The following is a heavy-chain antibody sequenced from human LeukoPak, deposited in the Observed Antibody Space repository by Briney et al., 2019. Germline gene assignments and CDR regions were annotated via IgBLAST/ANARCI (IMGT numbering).Heavy chain of an antibody. V-gene: IGHV3-48*03. J-gene: IGHJ6*02. CDR2: ISTTGSTV. CDR1: GFSFGGYE. D-gene: IGHD3-22*01. CDR3: AKDFPHYYESSHGMDA. Sequence: GGSLRLPCAASGFSFGGYEMNWVRQAPGKGLEWVSYISTTGSTVYYADSVEGRFTISRDNAKNLLYPQMNSLRAEDAAVYYCAKDFPHYYESSHGMDAWGQGTTVTVSS.